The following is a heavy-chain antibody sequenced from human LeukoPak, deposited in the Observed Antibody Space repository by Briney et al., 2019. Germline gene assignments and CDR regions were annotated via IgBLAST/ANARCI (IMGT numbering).Heavy chain of an antibody. V-gene: IGHV3-23*01. CDR1: GFTFSSYA. J-gene: IGHJ4*02. CDR3: APYDVLTGYSRHPLKR. CDR2: ISGSAGST. D-gene: IGHD3-9*01. Sequence: GGSLRLSCVASGFTFSSYAMSWVRQAPGKGLQWVSAISGSAGSTYYADSVKGRFTISRDNSKNTLYLQMNSLRAEDTAVYYCAPYDVLTGYSRHPLKRWGQGTLVTVSS.